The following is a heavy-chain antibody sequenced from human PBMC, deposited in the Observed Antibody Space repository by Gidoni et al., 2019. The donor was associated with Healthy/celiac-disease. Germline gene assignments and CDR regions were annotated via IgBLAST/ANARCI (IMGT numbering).Heavy chain of an antibody. D-gene: IGHD2-2*01. CDR1: GFTFCSYI. CDR2: ISSSSSYI. Sequence: EVQLVASGGGLVKPGGSLRLSCAASGFTFCSYIMNWVRQAPGKGLEWVSSISSSSSYIYYADSVKGRFTISRDNAKNSLYLQMNSLRAEDTAVYYCARDIVVVPAAKDGMDVWGQGTTVTVSS. J-gene: IGHJ6*02. CDR3: ARDIVVVPAAKDGMDV. V-gene: IGHV3-21*01.